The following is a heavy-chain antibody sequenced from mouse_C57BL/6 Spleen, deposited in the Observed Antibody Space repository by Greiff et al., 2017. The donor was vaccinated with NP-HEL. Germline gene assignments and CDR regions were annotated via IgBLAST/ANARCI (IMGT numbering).Heavy chain of an antibody. CDR1: GYAFSSYW. Sequence: VKLMESGAELVKPGASVKISCKASGYAFSSYWMNWVKQRPGKGLEWIGQIYPGDGDTNYNGKFKGKATLTADKSSSTAYMQLSSLTSEDSAVYFCAREGTWGNFDYWGQGTTLTVSS. V-gene: IGHV1-80*01. CDR2: IYPGDGDT. CDR3: AREGTWGNFDY. J-gene: IGHJ2*01. D-gene: IGHD2-14*01.